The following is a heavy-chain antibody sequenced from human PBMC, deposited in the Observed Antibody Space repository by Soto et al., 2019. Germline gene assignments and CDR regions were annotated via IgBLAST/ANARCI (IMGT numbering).Heavy chain of an antibody. CDR2: IYYSGTA. Sequence: SETLSLTCSVSDGYVNSGSNQWNWIRQLPGKGLEWIGYIYYSGTAHYNPSLKSRVTISLDKSKNQFSLKLSSVTTADTAVYYCARESLTGIAAPQGIDPWGQGILVTVSS. D-gene: IGHD6-13*01. V-gene: IGHV4-61*01. CDR3: ARESLTGIAAPQGIDP. CDR1: DGYVNSGSNQ. J-gene: IGHJ5*02.